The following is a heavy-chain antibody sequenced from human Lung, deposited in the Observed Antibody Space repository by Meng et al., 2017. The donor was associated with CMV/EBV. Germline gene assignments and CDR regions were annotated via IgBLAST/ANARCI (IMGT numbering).Heavy chain of an antibody. Sequence: LXCTVSGGSISSSSYYWGWIRQPPGKGLEWIGSIYYSGSTYYNPSLKSRVTISVDTSKNQFSLKLSSVTTADTAVYYCAGPIYSSSSFAYWGQGTLVTVSS. J-gene: IGHJ4*02. D-gene: IGHD6-6*01. CDR1: GGSISSSSYY. V-gene: IGHV4-39*01. CDR2: IYYSGST. CDR3: AGPIYSSSSFAY.